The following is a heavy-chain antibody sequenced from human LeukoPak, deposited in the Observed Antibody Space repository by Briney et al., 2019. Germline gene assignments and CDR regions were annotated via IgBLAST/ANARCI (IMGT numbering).Heavy chain of an antibody. J-gene: IGHJ3*02. Sequence: GGTLRLSCAASGFTFSSYGMSWVRQAPGKGLEWVSAISGSGGSTYYADSVKGRFTISRDNSKNTLYLQMNSLRAEDTAVYYCAKDGHSSGWYLISDWGAFDIWGQGTMVTVSS. D-gene: IGHD6-19*01. CDR1: GFTFSSYG. CDR2: ISGSGGST. CDR3: AKDGHSSGWYLISDWGAFDI. V-gene: IGHV3-23*01.